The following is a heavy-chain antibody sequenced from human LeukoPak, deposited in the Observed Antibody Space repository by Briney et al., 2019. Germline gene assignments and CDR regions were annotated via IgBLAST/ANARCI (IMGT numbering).Heavy chain of an antibody. V-gene: IGHV3-30-3*01. Sequence: GRSLRLSCAASGFTFSSYAMHWVRQAPGKGLEWVAVISYDGSNKYYADSVKGRFTISRDNSKNTLYLQMNSPRAEDTAVYYCARDLERLAAAGQFYYYGMDVWGQGTTVTVSS. CDR1: GFTFSSYA. D-gene: IGHD6-13*01. CDR2: ISYDGSNK. J-gene: IGHJ6*02. CDR3: ARDLERLAAAGQFYYYGMDV.